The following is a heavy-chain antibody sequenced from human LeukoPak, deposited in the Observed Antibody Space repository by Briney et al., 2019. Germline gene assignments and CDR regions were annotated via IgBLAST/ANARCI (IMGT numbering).Heavy chain of an antibody. CDR2: IVVGSGNT. CDR1: GFTFTSSA. V-gene: IGHV1-58*01. CDR3: AADRDGDDCSHY. D-gene: IGHD2-21*02. J-gene: IGHJ4*02. Sequence: ASVKVSCKASGFTFTSSAVQWVRQARGQRLEWIGWIVVGSGNTNYAQKSQERVTITRDMSTSTAYMELSSLRSEDTAVYYCAADRDGDDCSHYWGQGTLVTVSS.